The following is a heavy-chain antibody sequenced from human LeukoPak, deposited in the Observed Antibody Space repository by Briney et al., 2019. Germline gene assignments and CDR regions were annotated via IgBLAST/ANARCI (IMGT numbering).Heavy chain of an antibody. J-gene: IGHJ4*02. CDR1: GYTFTSYA. Sequence: ASVKVSCKASGYTFTSYAMHWVRQAPGQRLEWMGWINAGNGNTKYSQKFQGRVTITRDTSASTAYTELSSLRSEDTAVYYCARELFDHYYDSRLGLDYWGQGTLVTVSS. D-gene: IGHD3-22*01. CDR3: ARELFDHYYDSRLGLDY. CDR2: INAGNGNT. V-gene: IGHV1-3*01.